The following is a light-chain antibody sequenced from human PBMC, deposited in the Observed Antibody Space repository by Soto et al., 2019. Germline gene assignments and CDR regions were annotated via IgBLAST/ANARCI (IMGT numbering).Light chain of an antibody. V-gene: IGKV3D-7*01. Sequence: PGERVTLSCRASQSVSSSYLTCYQQKPVQAPRLLIYGASTTATSIPARFSASGSGTDFTLTISSLQPEDFAVYYCQQDYNLPYTFGPGTKVDIK. CDR3: QQDYNLPYT. CDR1: QSVSSSY. J-gene: IGKJ3*01. CDR2: GAS.